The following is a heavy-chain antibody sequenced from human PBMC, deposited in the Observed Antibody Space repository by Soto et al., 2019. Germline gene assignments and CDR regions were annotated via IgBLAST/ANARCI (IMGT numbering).Heavy chain of an antibody. V-gene: IGHV1-69*04. J-gene: IGHJ4*02. D-gene: IGHD3-16*02. CDR3: ARESSRWYYFDY. CDR1: GGTFSSYT. Sequence: SVKVSCKASGGTFSSYTISWVRQAPGQGLEWMGRIIPILGIANYAQKFQGRVTITADKSTSTAYMELSSLRPEDTAVYYCARESSRWYYFDYWGQGTLVTVSS. CDR2: IIPILGIA.